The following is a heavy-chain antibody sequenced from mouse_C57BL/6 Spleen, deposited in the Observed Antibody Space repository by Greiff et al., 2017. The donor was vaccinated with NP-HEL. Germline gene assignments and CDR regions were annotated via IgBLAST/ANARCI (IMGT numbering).Heavy chain of an antibody. CDR3: ARGHYYGSSHDWYFDV. CDR2: IYPRSGNT. CDR1: GYTFTSYG. Sequence: VQLVESGAELARPGASVKLSCKASGYTFTSYGISWVKQRTGQGLEWIGEIYPRSGNTYYNEKFKGKATLTADKSSSTAYMELRSLTSEDSAVYFCARGHYYGSSHDWYFDVWGTGTTVTVSS. D-gene: IGHD1-1*01. V-gene: IGHV1-81*01. J-gene: IGHJ1*03.